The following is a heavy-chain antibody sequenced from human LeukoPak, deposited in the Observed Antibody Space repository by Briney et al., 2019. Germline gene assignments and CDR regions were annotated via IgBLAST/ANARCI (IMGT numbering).Heavy chain of an antibody. D-gene: IGHD6-13*01. CDR3: ARAVAGSSRLYYYYGMDV. CDR2: INHSGST. V-gene: IGHV4-34*01. J-gene: IGHJ6*02. CDR1: GGSFSGYY. Sequence: KPSETLSLTCAVYGGSFSGYYWRWIRQPPGKGLEWIGEINHSGSTYYNPSLKSRVTISVDTSKNQFSLKLSSVTAADTAVYYCARAVAGSSRLYYYYGMDVWGQGTTVTVSS.